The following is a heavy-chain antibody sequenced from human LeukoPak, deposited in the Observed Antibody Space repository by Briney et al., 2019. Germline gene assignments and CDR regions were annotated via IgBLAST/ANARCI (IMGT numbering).Heavy chain of an antibody. CDR2: MNPNSGNT. J-gene: IGHJ3*02. CDR1: GYTFTSYD. D-gene: IGHD1-26*01. V-gene: IGHV1-8*01. Sequence: ASVKVSCKASGYTFTSYDINWVRQATGQGLEWMGWMNPNSGNTGYAQKFQGRVTMTGNTSISTAYMELSSLRSEDTAVYYCARELNLVGATSFAAFDIWGQGTMVTVSS. CDR3: ARELNLVGATSFAAFDI.